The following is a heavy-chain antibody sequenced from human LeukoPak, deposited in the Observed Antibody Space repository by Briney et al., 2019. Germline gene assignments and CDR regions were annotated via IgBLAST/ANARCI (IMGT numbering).Heavy chain of an antibody. CDR3: ARGSCSSTSCPPRWFDP. Sequence: GGSLRLSCTASGFTFSSYWMNWVRQAPGKGLEWVSSISSSSSYIYYADSVKGRFTISRDNAKNSLYLQMNSLRAEDTAVYYCARGSCSSTSCPPRWFDPWGQGTLVTVSS. J-gene: IGHJ5*02. V-gene: IGHV3-21*01. CDR2: ISSSSSYI. CDR1: GFTFSSYW. D-gene: IGHD2-2*01.